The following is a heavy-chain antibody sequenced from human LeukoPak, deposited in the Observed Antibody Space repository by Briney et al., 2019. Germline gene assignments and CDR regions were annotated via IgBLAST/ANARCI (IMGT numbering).Heavy chain of an antibody. Sequence: GGSLRLSCAASGFTFSSYSMNWVRQAPGKGLEWVSSISSSSSYIYYADSVKRRFTISKDNAKNSLYLQMNSLRAEETAVYYCARDFAAPDCGGDCSGYYYGMDVWGQGTTVTVSS. J-gene: IGHJ6*02. CDR3: ARDFAAPDCGGDCSGYYYGMDV. CDR2: ISSSSSYI. V-gene: IGHV3-21*01. D-gene: IGHD2-21*02. CDR1: GFTFSSYS.